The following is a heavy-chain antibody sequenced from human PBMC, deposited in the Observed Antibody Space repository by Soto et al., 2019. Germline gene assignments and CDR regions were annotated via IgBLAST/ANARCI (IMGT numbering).Heavy chain of an antibody. CDR1: DDSTTSGYW. Sequence: SETLSLTCAVSDDSTTSGYWWTWVRQPPGMGLEWIGETHPTGVTHHNPSLQSRVTFSIDKSKKQVSLDLTSVTAADTAVYYCAMSGYYRFDFWGQGILVTVSS. V-gene: IGHV4-4*02. CDR2: THPTGVT. J-gene: IGHJ1*01. CDR3: AMSGYYRFDF. D-gene: IGHD4-17*01.